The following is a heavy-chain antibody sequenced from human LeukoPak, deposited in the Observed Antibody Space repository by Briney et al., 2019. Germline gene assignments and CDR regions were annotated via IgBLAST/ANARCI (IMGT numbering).Heavy chain of an antibody. CDR2: ITATGEIT. J-gene: IGHJ3*02. Sequence: GGSLRLSCVASGFIFSSFPISWVRQAPGKGLEWVSAITATGEITYYADSVKGRFTISRDNSKNTLYLQMNSLRAEDTAVYYCAKVLEAYCGGDCHAGAFDIWGQGTMVTVSS. D-gene: IGHD2-21*01. CDR3: AKVLEAYCGGDCHAGAFDI. CDR1: GFIFSSFP. V-gene: IGHV3-23*01.